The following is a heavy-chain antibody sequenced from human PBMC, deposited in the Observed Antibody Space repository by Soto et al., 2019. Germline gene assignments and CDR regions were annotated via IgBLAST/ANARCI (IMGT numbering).Heavy chain of an antibody. CDR3: AKAYFVWSIEQPYSFDY. Sequence: EVPLLDSGGGLVQPGGSLRLSCAASGVTFSNYAMTWVRQGPGKGLEWVSGISGSGGRSYYADSGKGRFTIARENSKSTSYLQMHGLSAEDTAVYYSAKAYFVWSIEQPYSFDYSGQGTLATVSS. J-gene: IGHJ4*02. D-gene: IGHD3-16*01. CDR2: ISGSGGRS. CDR1: GVTFSNYA. V-gene: IGHV3-23*01.